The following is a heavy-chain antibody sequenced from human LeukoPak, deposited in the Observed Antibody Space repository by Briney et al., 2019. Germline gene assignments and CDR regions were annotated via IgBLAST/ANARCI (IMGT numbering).Heavy chain of an antibody. CDR3: AKDPYDYYDSSGYYYEPYFDY. D-gene: IGHD3-22*01. V-gene: IGHV3-23*01. J-gene: IGHJ4*02. CDR1: GFTFTSYA. Sequence: GGSLRLSCGASGFTFTSYAMTWVRQAPGKGLEWVSAISGSGGYTYYADSVKGRFTISRDNSKNTLYLQMNSLRAEDTAVYYCAKDPYDYYDSSGYYYEPYFDYWGQGTLVTVSS. CDR2: ISGSGGYT.